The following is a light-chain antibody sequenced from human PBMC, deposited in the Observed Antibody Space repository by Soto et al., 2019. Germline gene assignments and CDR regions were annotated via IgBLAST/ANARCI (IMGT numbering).Light chain of an antibody. CDR1: SSDVGGYNY. V-gene: IGLV2-8*01. J-gene: IGLJ1*01. Sequence: QSVLTQPPSASGSPGQSVTISCTGTSSDVGGYNYVSWYQQHPGKAPKLMIYEVIKRPSGVPDRFSGSKSGNTASLTVSGLQDEDEADYYCSSYAGSNFYVFGTGTKLTVL. CDR3: SSYAGSNFYV. CDR2: EVI.